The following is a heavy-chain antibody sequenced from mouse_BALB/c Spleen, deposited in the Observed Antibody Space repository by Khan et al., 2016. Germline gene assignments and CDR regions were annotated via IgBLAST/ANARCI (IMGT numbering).Heavy chain of an antibody. V-gene: IGHV9-1*02. CDR3: SKYGNYEFFAF. Sequence: QIQLVQSGPELKKPGETVKISCKASGYTFTNYGMNWVKQAPGQGLKWMGWINTYTGEPTYADDFKGRFAFSLESSASTAYMQITNLTNEDMATYFCSKYGNYEFFAFWGQGALVTVSA. CDR2: INTYTGEP. CDR1: GYTFTNYG. D-gene: IGHD2-1*01. J-gene: IGHJ3*01.